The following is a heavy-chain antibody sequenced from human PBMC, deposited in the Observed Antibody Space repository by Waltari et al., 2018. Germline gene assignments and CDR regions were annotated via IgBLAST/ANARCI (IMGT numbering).Heavy chain of an antibody. D-gene: IGHD1-7*01. CDR2: INPNSGGT. CDR3: ARGPNWNYALIDY. CDR1: GYNFTSYG. V-gene: IGHV1-2*06. Sequence: QVQLVQSGAEVKKPGASVKVSCKASGYNFTSYGISWVRQAPGQGLEWMGRINPNSGGTNYAQKFQGRVTMTRDTSISTAYMELSRLRSDDTAVYYCARGPNWNYALIDYWGQGTLVTVSS. J-gene: IGHJ4*02.